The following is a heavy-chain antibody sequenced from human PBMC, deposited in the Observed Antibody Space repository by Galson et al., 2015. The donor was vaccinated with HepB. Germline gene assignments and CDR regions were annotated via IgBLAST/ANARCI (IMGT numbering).Heavy chain of an antibody. CDR3: ARDSLTTVAWYFDL. V-gene: IGHV3-21*01. J-gene: IGHJ2*01. D-gene: IGHD4-23*01. CDR1: GFTFSSYS. CDR2: ISSSSSYI. Sequence: SLRLSCAASGFTFSSYSMNWVRQAPGKGLEWVSSISSSSSYIYYADSVKGRFTISRDNAKNSLYLQMNSLRAEDTAVYYCARDSLTTVAWYFDLWGRGTLVTVSS.